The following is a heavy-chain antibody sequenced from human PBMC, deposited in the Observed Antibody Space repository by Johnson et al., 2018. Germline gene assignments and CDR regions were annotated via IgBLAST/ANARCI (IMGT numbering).Heavy chain of an antibody. CDR1: GFTFSSYG. V-gene: IGHV3-33*01. Sequence: QEGLGEAGGGVVQPGRSLGLSCAASGFTFSSYGMHWVRQAPGKGLEWVAVIWYDGSNKYYADSVKGRFTISRDNSKNTLYLQMNSLRAEDTALHYGARAVEATRNAFHIWGQGTMVTVSS. CDR2: IWYDGSNK. CDR3: ARAVEATRNAFHI. J-gene: IGHJ3*02. D-gene: IGHD1-26*01.